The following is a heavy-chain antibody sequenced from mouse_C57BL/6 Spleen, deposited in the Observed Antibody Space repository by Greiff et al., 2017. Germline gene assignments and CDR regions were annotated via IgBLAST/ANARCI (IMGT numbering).Heavy chain of an antibody. J-gene: IGHJ2*01. CDR2: IDPENGDT. CDR1: GFNIKDDY. V-gene: IGHV14-4*01. CDR3: TTGVGY. Sequence: VTLKVSGAELVRPGASVKLSCTASGFNIKDDYMHWVKQRPEQGLEWIGWIDPENGDTEYASKFQGKATITADTSSNTAYLQLSSLTSEDTAVYYCTTGVGYWGQGTTLTVSS.